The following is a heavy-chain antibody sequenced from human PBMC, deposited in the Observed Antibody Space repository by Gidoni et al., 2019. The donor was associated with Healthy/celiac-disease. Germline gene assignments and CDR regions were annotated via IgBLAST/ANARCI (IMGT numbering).Heavy chain of an antibody. Sequence: QVQLVESGGGVVQPGRSLRSSCAASGFTFSSYAMHWVRQAPGKGLEWVAVISYDGSNKYYADSVKGRFTISRDNSKNTLYLQMNSLRAEDTAVYYCARELTSGWYYYYYGMDVWGQGTTVTVSS. D-gene: IGHD6-19*01. CDR3: ARELTSGWYYYYYGMDV. V-gene: IGHV3-30-3*01. J-gene: IGHJ6*02. CDR2: ISYDGSNK. CDR1: GFTFSSYA.